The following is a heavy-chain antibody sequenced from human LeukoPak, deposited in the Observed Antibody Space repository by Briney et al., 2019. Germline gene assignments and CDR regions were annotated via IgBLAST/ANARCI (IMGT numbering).Heavy chain of an antibody. CDR2: ISYDGSKT. V-gene: IGHV3-30*18. J-gene: IGHJ4*02. CDR3: AKDSPKYGSVDY. Sequence: PGGSLRLSCVASAFTFSIYGMHWVRQAPGKGLEWVAVISYDGSKTYYADSVKGRFTISRDNSKNTLYLQMNSLRAEDTAVYYCAKDSPKYGSVDYWGQGTLVTVSS. CDR1: AFTFSIYG. D-gene: IGHD3-10*01.